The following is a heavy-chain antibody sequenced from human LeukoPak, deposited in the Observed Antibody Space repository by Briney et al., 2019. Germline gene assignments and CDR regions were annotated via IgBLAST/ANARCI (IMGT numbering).Heavy chain of an antibody. D-gene: IGHD3-10*01. CDR1: GFTFSSYG. CDR2: ISYDGSNK. V-gene: IGHV3-30*03. Sequence: PTGGSLRLSCAASGFTFSSYGMHWVRQAPGKGLEWVAVISYDGSNKYYADSVKGRFTISRDNSKNTLYLQMNSLRAEDTAVYYCARDFSMVRGVPGPFDYWGQGTLVTVSS. CDR3: ARDFSMVRGVPGPFDY. J-gene: IGHJ4*02.